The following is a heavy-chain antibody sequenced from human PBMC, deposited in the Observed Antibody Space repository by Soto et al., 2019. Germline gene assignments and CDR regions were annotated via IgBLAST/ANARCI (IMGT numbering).Heavy chain of an antibody. J-gene: IGHJ6*03. CDR3: ARVMVRGVIMAYYYYYMDV. D-gene: IGHD3-10*01. Sequence: ASVKVSCKASGYTFTSYDINWVRQATGQGLEWMGWMNPNSGNTGYAQKFQGRVTMTRNTSISTAYMELSSLRSEDTAVYYCARVMVRGVIMAYYYYYMDVWGKGTTVTVSS. V-gene: IGHV1-8*01. CDR1: GYTFTSYD. CDR2: MNPNSGNT.